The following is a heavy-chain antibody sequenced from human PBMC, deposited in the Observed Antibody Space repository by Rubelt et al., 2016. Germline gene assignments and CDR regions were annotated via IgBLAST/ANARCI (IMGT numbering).Heavy chain of an antibody. J-gene: IGHJ4*02. CDR2: FDPEDGET. D-gene: IGHD6-19*01. Sequence: QAPGKGLEWMGGFDPEDGETIYAQKFQGRVTITADKSTSTAYMELSSLRSEDTAVYYCAAECGSGSFDYWGQGTLVTVFS. CDR3: AAECGSGSFDY. V-gene: IGHV1-24*01.